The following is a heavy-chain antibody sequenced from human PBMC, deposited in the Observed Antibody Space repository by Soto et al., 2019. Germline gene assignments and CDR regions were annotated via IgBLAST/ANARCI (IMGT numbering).Heavy chain of an antibody. CDR2: MHYSGIA. CDR1: GGSISSGAYY. CDR3: ARYYFDNSGYSNWFDP. V-gene: IGHV4-31*03. D-gene: IGHD3-22*01. Sequence: QVRLQESGPGLVKPSQTLSLTCTVSGGSISSGAYYWSWIRQHSEKGLEWIGYMHYSGIAYYNPSLTSRVTISVDTSKNQFSLKLSSVTAADTAVYYCARYYFDNSGYSNWFDPWGRGTLVTVSS. J-gene: IGHJ5*02.